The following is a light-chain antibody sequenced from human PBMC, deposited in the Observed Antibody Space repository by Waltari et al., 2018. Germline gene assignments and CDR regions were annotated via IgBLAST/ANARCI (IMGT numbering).Light chain of an antibody. J-gene: IGKJ4*01. V-gene: IGKV3-20*01. CDR1: QPVRTTY. CDR3: QQYDISPLT. Sequence: EIVFTQSPGPLSLSPGERATLSCRASQPVRTTYVAWYQQKPGQAPTLLIYGASSRATGIPDRFSGSGSGTDFSLTISSLEPEDFAVYYCQQYDISPLTFGGGTKVEIK. CDR2: GAS.